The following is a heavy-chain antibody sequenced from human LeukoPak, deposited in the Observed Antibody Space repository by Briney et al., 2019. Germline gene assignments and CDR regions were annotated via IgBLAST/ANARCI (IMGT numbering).Heavy chain of an antibody. CDR3: ARVRQWLARGFDY. CDR1: GDSIISDDYY. V-gene: IGHV4-39*07. CDR2: VYYRGTP. Sequence: PSETLSLTCTVSGDSIISDDYYWAWIRQPPGKGLEWIGSVYYRGTPYYSASLKSRVTISIDTSKSQFSLKVNSVTAADTAVYYCARVRQWLARGFDYWGQGTLVTVSS. D-gene: IGHD6-19*01. J-gene: IGHJ4*02.